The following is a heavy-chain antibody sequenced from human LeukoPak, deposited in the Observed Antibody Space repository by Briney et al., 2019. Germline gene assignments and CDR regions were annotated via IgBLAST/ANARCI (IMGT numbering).Heavy chain of an antibody. V-gene: IGHV4-34*01. J-gene: IGHJ3*02. D-gene: IGHD3-3*01. CDR3: ARRGDYDFWSGYSDATDAFDI. Sequence: SETLSLTCAVYGGSFSGYYWSWIRQPPGKGLEWIGEINHSGSTNYNPSLKSRVTISVDTSKNQFSLKLSSVTAADTAVYYCARRGDYDFWSGYSDATDAFDIWGQGTMVTVSS. CDR1: GGSFSGYY. CDR2: INHSGST.